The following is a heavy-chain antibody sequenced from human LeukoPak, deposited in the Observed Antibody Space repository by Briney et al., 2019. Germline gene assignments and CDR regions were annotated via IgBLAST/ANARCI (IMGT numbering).Heavy chain of an antibody. J-gene: IGHJ5*02. CDR1: GGSISSSSYY. D-gene: IGHD2-2*01. CDR2: IYYSGST. CDR3: ARGRVVPAEFDP. V-gene: IGHV4-39*01. Sequence: PSETLSLTCTVSGGSISSSSYYWGWIRQPPGKGLEWIGSIYYSGSTYYNPSLKSRVTISVDTSKNQFSLKLSSVTAADTAVYYCARGRVVPAEFDPWGQGTLVTVSS.